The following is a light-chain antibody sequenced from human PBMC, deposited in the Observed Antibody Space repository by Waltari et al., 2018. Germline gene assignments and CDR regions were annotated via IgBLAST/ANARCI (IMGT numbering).Light chain of an antibody. CDR3: QTWGTGFQV. V-gene: IGLV4-69*01. CDR1: SGHSSYA. Sequence: QLVLTQSPSASASLGASDKLTCTLSSGHSSYAIAWHQQQPEKGPRYLMKLNSDGSHKKGDGIPDRFSGSSSGTERFLTISSLQSEDEGDYYCQTWGTGFQVFGTGTKVTVL. CDR2: LNSDGSH. J-gene: IGLJ1*01.